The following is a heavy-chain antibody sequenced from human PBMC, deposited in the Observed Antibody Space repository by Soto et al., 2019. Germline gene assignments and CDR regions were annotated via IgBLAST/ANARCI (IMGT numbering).Heavy chain of an antibody. J-gene: IGHJ4*02. CDR3: ARYPPLYCFGGSGYPGNNFDY. CDR2: MLPSGST. CDR1: GGSFSGYY. Sequence: PSETLSLTCAVYGGSFSGYYWYWIRQPPGKGLEWIGEMLPSGSTDYNPSLESRVTISVDTSKNHFSLKLRSVTAADTAIYYCARYPPLYCFGGSGYPGNNFDYWGQGTLVPVSS. V-gene: IGHV4-34*12. D-gene: IGHD2-15*01.